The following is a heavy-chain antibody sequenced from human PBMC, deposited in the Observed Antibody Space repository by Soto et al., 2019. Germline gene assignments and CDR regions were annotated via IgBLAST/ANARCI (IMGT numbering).Heavy chain of an antibody. Sequence: GGSLRLSCAASGFTFSSYDMHWVRQAPGKGLEWVAVISYDGSNKYYADSVKGRFTISRDNSKNTLYLQMNSLRAEDTAVYYCARGPWYSSSWYRNYYYYGMDVWGQGTTVTVS. CDR2: ISYDGSNK. V-gene: IGHV3-30-3*01. CDR3: ARGPWYSSSWYRNYYYYGMDV. CDR1: GFTFSSYD. J-gene: IGHJ6*02. D-gene: IGHD6-13*01.